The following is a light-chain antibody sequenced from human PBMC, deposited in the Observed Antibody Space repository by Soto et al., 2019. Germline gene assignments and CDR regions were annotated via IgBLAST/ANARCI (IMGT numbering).Light chain of an antibody. J-gene: IGKJ1*01. CDR1: QDISDY. Sequence: DIQMTQSPSSMTASVGDRVAITCRASQDISDYIAWYQQKPGQVPKVLISAASTLQSGVPSRFRGSASGTDFTLTITGLQPDDFATYYCQNYNGPPWTFGQGPKVEI. CDR3: QNYNGPPWT. CDR2: AAS. V-gene: IGKV1-27*01.